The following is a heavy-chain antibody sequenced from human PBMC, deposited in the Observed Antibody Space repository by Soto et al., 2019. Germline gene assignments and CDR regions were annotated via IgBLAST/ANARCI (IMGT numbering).Heavy chain of an antibody. CDR2: ITGGVDYT. D-gene: IGHD4-17*01. Sequence: GGSLRLSCAASGFTFSNYAMSWVRQAPGKGLEWVSGITGGVDYTYYADSVKGRLTTSRDNSKNTVFLQINSLSPDDTAVYYCAKGSYDHSDYGGIIWGQGTLVTVSS. CDR1: GFTFSNYA. V-gene: IGHV3-23*01. J-gene: IGHJ4*02. CDR3: AKGSYDHSDYGGII.